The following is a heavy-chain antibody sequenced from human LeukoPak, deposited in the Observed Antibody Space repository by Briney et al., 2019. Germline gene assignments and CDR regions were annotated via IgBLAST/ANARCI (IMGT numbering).Heavy chain of an antibody. CDR2: IYTSGST. CDR1: GGSISIYY. Sequence: SETLSLTCTVSGGSISIYYWSWIRQPAGKGLEWIGHIYTSGSTNYNPSLKSRVTMSVDTSKNQFSLKLSSVTAADTAVYYCARGPTTVTRAFDYWGQGTLVTVSS. D-gene: IGHD4-17*01. V-gene: IGHV4-4*07. CDR3: ARGPTTVTRAFDY. J-gene: IGHJ4*02.